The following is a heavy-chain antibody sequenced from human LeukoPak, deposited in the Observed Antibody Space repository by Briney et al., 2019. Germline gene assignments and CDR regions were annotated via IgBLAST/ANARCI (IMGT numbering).Heavy chain of an antibody. J-gene: IGHJ4*02. CDR1: GFIFSSHG. CDR2: ISGSGGST. D-gene: IGHD2-21*02. CDR3: AEGAQYCGGDCYFDY. Sequence: GGSLRPSCAASGFIFSSHGMSWVRQAPGKGLEWVSAISGSGGSTYYADSVKGRFTISRDNSKNTLYLQMNSLRAEDTAVYYCAEGAQYCGGDCYFDYWGQGTLVTVSS. V-gene: IGHV3-23*01.